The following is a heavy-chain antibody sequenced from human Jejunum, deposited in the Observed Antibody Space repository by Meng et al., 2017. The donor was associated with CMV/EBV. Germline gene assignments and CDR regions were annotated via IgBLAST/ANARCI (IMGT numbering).Heavy chain of an antibody. CDR1: GYTLPGLY. Sequence: SGYTLPGLYIHLGRQGPGQGPEVVGWVNPKVVGTSYAPKFQGRVTMTKNMSISTAYMELSGLRSDDTAVYYCAISSSGFDFWTDHWGQGTLVTVSS. D-gene: IGHD5-12*01. CDR2: VNPKVVGT. J-gene: IGHJ4*02. V-gene: IGHV1-2*02. CDR3: AISSSGFDFWTDH.